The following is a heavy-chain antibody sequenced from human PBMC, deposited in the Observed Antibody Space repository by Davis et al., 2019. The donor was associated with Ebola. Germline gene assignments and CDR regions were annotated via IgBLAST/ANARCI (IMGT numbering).Heavy chain of an antibody. Sequence: SETLSLTCTVSGGSISSGGYYWSWIRQHPGKGLEWIGYIYYSGSTYYNPSLKSRVTISVDTSKNQFSLKLSSVTAADTAVYYCARDSVGYDILTGYYNWFDPWGQGTLVTVSS. CDR2: IYYSGST. CDR1: GGSISSGGYY. D-gene: IGHD3-9*01. J-gene: IGHJ5*02. V-gene: IGHV4-31*03. CDR3: ARDSVGYDILTGYYNWFDP.